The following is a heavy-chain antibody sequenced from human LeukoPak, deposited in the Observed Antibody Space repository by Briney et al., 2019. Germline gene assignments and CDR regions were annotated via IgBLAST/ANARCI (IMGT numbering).Heavy chain of an antibody. V-gene: IGHV4-59*12. CDR1: GGSISSYY. J-gene: IGHJ5*02. D-gene: IGHD1-1*01. Sequence: SETLSLTCTVSGGSISSYYWSWIRQPPGKGLEWIGEIYHSGSTNYNPSLKSRVTISVDKSKNQFSLKLSSVTAADTAVYYCARVGYSWFDPWGQGTLVTVSS. CDR2: IYHSGST. CDR3: ARVGYSWFDP.